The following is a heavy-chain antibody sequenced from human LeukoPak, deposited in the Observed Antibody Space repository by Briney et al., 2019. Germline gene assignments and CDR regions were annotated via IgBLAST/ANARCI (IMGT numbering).Heavy chain of an antibody. Sequence: PGGSLRLSCAAPGFTFSNYWMSWVRRAPGKGLEWVANIKQDGSETYYVDSVRGRFTISRDNAQNSLYLQMISLRAEDTAVYYCARDFWGAYRVDFFDFWGQGILVTVSS. J-gene: IGHJ4*02. CDR3: ARDFWGAYRVDFFDF. D-gene: IGHD3-3*01. CDR2: IKQDGSET. V-gene: IGHV3-7*01. CDR1: GFTFSNYW.